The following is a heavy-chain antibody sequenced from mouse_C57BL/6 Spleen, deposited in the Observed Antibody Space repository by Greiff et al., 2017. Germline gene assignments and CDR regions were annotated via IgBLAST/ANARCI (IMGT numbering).Heavy chain of an antibody. Sequence: VQLQQSGPELVKPGASVKIPCKASGYTFTDYNMDWVKQSHGKSLEWIGDINPNNGGTIYNQKFKGKATLTVDKSSSTAYMELRSLTSEDTAVYYCARALALWYFDVWGTGTTVTVSS. V-gene: IGHV1-18*01. D-gene: IGHD4-1*01. CDR3: ARALALWYFDV. CDR1: GYTFTDYN. J-gene: IGHJ1*03. CDR2: INPNNGGT.